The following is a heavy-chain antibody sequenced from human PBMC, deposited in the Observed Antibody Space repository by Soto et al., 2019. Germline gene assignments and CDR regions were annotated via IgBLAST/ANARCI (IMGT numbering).Heavy chain of an antibody. V-gene: IGHV3-13*01. CDR3: ARGSMVRGTLDPRISGPLDY. J-gene: IGHJ4*02. D-gene: IGHD3-10*01. Sequence: EVQLVESGGGLVQPGGSLRLACAASGFTVSSYDRHWVRHVTGRGLEWVSTLGAGGDTYFPDSVKGRFTISRENAKNSLYLQMNNLGAGDTAVYYCARGSMVRGTLDPRISGPLDYWGQGTLVAVSS. CDR1: GFTVSSYD. CDR2: LGAGGDT.